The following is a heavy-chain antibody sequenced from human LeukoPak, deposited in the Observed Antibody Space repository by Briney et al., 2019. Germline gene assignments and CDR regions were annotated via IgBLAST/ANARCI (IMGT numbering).Heavy chain of an antibody. CDR2: IYYSGST. CDR3: ARLASGSYGPLTPFDY. Sequence: SETLSLTCTVSGGSISSGGYYWSWIRQPPGKGLEWIGDIYYSGSTNYNPSLKSRVTISVDTSKNQFSLRLSSVTAADTAVYYSARLASGSYGPLTPFDYWGQGTLVTVSS. D-gene: IGHD1-26*01. CDR1: GGSISSGGYY. V-gene: IGHV4-61*08. J-gene: IGHJ4*02.